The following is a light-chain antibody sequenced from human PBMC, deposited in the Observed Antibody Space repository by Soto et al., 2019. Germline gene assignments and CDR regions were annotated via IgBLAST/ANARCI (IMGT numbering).Light chain of an antibody. CDR1: QSISSY. CDR3: PQSYSTPT. J-gene: IGKJ2*01. V-gene: IGKV1-39*01. CDR2: AAS. Sequence: DIQMTQSPSSLSASVGDRVTITCRASQSISSYLNWYQQKPGKAPKVLIYAASSLKSGVPSRFSGSGAVTDLTLTISSLQPEEFATYYCPQSYSTPTFGQGTKLEIK.